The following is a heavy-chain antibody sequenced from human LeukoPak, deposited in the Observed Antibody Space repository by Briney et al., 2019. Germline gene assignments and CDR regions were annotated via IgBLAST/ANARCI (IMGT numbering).Heavy chain of an antibody. CDR2: IYYSGST. J-gene: IGHJ4*02. D-gene: IGHD1-7*01. Sequence: SETLSLTCTVSGGSISSGSYYWGWFRQPPGKGLEWIGSIYYSGSTFYNPSLKGRLTISVDMPKNQFSLKLSSVTAADTAVYYCARDLDWNYADYWGRGTLVTVSS. CDR1: GGSISSGSYY. CDR3: ARDLDWNYADY. V-gene: IGHV4-39*07.